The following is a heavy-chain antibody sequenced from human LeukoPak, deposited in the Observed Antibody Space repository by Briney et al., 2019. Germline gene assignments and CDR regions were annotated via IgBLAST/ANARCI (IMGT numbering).Heavy chain of an antibody. CDR2: INPDSGGT. V-gene: IGHV1-2*02. J-gene: IGHJ3*02. CDR1: GNTFTNYY. CDR3: ASDWGLSQLEYCSNTNCYMGAFDI. D-gene: IGHD2-2*02. Sequence: GASVKVSCKASGNTFTNYYIHWVRQAPGQGLEWMGWINPDSGGTNYAQKFQGRVTMTRDTSISTAYMELSRLRSDDTAVYYCASDWGLSQLEYCSNTNCYMGAFDIWGQGTMVTVSS.